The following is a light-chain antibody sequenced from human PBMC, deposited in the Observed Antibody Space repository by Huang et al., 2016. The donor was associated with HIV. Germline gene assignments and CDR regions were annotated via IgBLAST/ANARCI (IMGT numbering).Light chain of an antibody. CDR2: AAS. Sequence: EIVMTQSPATLSVSPGERATLSCRASQQVSSNLAWYQQKPGQAPRLLIYAASTRATGIPARFSGSGSGTEFTLTISSLQSEDFAVYYCQQYNNWPRTFGQGTKVEIK. V-gene: IGKV3-15*01. CDR3: QQYNNWPRT. CDR1: QQVSSN. J-gene: IGKJ1*01.